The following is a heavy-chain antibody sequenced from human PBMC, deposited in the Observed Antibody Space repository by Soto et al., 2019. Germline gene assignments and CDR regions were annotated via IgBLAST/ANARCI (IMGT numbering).Heavy chain of an antibody. CDR2: INPNSGGT. D-gene: IGHD6-19*01. V-gene: IGHV1-2*02. CDR3: ARDKRFRSVAGWFDP. J-gene: IGHJ5*02. CDR1: GYTFTAYY. Sequence: QVQLVQSGAEVKKPGASVKVSCKASGYTFTAYYMHWVRQAPGQGLEWMGWINPNSGGTNYAQKFQGRVTMTRDTSISTAYMELSRLRSDDTAVYYCARDKRFRSVAGWFDPWGQGTLVTVSS.